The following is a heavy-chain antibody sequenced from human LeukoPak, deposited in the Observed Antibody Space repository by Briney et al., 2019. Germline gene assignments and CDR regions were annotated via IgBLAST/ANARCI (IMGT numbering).Heavy chain of an antibody. J-gene: IGHJ4*02. D-gene: IGHD5-12*01. V-gene: IGHV3-48*01. CDR3: ASGYSTHDY. CDR1: GFTFSSYS. CDR2: ISSSSSTI. Sequence: GGSLRLSCAASGFTFSSYSMNWVRQAPGKGLEWVSYISSSSSTIYYADSVKGRFTISRDNAKNSLYLRMNSLRAEDTAVYYCASGYSTHDYWGQGTLVTVSS.